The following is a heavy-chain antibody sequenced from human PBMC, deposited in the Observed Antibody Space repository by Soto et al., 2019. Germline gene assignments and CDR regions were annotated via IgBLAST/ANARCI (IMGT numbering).Heavy chain of an antibody. CDR1: GFSLSSIGMG. V-gene: IGHV2-5*02. CDR2: IYWDDDK. D-gene: IGHD5-12*01. CDR3: ARLTRGVYDLDRLWEKFDY. Sequence: QITVKESGLTLVKPTETLTLTCTFSGFSLSSIGMGVGWIRQPPGKALEWLTLIYWDDDKRYSPSLSSRLTITQXPXKXXVDLTMTNMDPVHTATYYCARLTRGVYDLDRLWEKFDYWGQGALVTVS. J-gene: IGHJ4*02.